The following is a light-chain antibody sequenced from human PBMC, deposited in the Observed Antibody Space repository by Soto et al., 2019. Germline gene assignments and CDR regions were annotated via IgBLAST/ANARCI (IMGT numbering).Light chain of an antibody. CDR3: QQYYSTRT. Sequence: DIVMTQSPDSLAVSLGERATINCKSSQRVLYSSNNKNYLAWYQQKPGQPPKLLIYWASTRESGVPDRFSGSASGTDFTLTISSLQAEDVAVYYCQQYYSTRTFGQGTKVEIK. J-gene: IGKJ1*01. V-gene: IGKV4-1*01. CDR2: WAS. CDR1: QRVLYSSNNKNY.